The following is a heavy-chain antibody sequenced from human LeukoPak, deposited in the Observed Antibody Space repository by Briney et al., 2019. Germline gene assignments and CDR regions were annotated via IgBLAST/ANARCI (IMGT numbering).Heavy chain of an antibody. V-gene: IGHV1-24*01. J-gene: IGHJ3*02. CDR1: GYTLTELS. Sequence: ASVKVSCKVSGYTLTELSMHWVRQAPGKGLEWMGGFDPEDGETIYAQKFQCRVTMTEDTSTDTAYMELSSLRSEDTAVYYCATDGIVVVPAARGPGAFDIWGQGTMVTVSS. D-gene: IGHD2-2*01. CDR2: FDPEDGET. CDR3: ATDGIVVVPAARGPGAFDI.